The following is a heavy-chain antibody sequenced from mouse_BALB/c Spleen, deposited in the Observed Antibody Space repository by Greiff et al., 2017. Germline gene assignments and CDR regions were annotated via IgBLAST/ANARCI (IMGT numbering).Heavy chain of an antibody. CDR1: GYTFSSYW. J-gene: IGHJ4*01. V-gene: IGHV1-9*01. CDR3: ARYVNYYAMDD. Sequence: QVQLQQSGAELMKPGASVKISCKATGYTFSSYWIEWVKQRPGHGLEWIGEILPGSGSTNYNEKFKGKATFTADTSSNTAYMQLSSLTSEDSAVYYCARYVNYYAMDDWGQGTSVTVSS. CDR2: ILPGSGST.